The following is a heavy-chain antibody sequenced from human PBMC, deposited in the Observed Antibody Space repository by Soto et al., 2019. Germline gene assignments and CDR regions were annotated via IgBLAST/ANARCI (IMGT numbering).Heavy chain of an antibody. Sequence: APVKVSCKAAGYTLTSYGSSWGRKAPGQELEWMGWISAYNGNKNYAQRLQGRVTMTTDTSTSTAYMELRSLRSDDTAVYYCARGGGDYVAGSDYWGQGTLVTVSS. V-gene: IGHV1-18*04. CDR3: ARGGGDYVAGSDY. CDR1: GYTLTSYG. D-gene: IGHD4-17*01. J-gene: IGHJ4*02. CDR2: ISAYNGNK.